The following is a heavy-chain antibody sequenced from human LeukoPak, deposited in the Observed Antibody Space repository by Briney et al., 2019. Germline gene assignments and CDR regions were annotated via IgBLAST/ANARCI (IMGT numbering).Heavy chain of an antibody. CDR2: IYSGTI. D-gene: IGHD4/OR15-4a*01. J-gene: IGHJ4*02. Sequence: GGSLRLSCTVSGFTVSSNSMSWVRQAPGRGLEWVSFIYSGTIHYSDSVKGRFTISRDNSKNTLYLQMNSLRAEDTAVYYCARRAGAYSHPYDYWGQGTLVTVSS. CDR1: GFTVSSNS. CDR3: ARRAGAYSHPYDY. V-gene: IGHV3-53*01.